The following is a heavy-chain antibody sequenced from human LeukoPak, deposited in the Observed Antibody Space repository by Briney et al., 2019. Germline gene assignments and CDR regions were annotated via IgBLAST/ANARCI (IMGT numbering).Heavy chain of an antibody. Sequence: PSETLSLTCTVSGDSISNTYWSWIRQSPGKGLGWIGYISHNGSPDYSPSLKSRVTISADTSKNKFFLILASATAADTAVYYCARRPGAITFDYWGQGTLVTVSS. CDR1: GDSISNTY. D-gene: IGHD2-2*01. CDR2: ISHNGSP. J-gene: IGHJ4*02. CDR3: ARRPGAITFDY. V-gene: IGHV4-59*01.